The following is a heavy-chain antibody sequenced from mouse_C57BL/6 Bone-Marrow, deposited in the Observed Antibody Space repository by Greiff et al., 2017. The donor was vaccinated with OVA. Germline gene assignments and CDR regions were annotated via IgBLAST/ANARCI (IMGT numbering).Heavy chain of an antibody. D-gene: IGHD1-1*01. J-gene: IGHJ3*01. CDR2: IYPGNSDT. Sequence: VQLKQSGTVLARPGASVKMSCKTSGYTFTSYWMHWVKQRPGQGLEWIGAIYPGNSDTSYNQKFKGKAKLTAVTSASTAYMELSSLTNEDSAVYYCTRIGASYYYGSSYLAWFADWGQGTLVTVSA. CDR3: TRIGASYYYGSSYLAWFAD. CDR1: GYTFTSYW. V-gene: IGHV1-5*01.